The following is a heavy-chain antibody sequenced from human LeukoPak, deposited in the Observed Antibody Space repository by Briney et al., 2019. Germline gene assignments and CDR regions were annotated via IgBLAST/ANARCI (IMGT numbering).Heavy chain of an antibody. CDR2: INPSGGST. CDR3: ASFTGSSRAFGEFEP. V-gene: IGHV1-46*01. D-gene: IGHD3-10*01. J-gene: IGHJ5*02. CDR1: GYTCTIYY. Sequence: AASVKVSYKASGYTCTIYYMHWVRQAPGQGLEWMGIINPSGGSTSYAQKFQGRVTMTRDTSTSTVYMELSSLRSEDAAVYYCASFTGSSRAFGEFEPWGQGTLVTVSS.